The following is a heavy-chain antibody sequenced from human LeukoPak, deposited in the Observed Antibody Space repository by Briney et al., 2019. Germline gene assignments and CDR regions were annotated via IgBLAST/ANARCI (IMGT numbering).Heavy chain of an antibody. CDR3: ASLKPTGYHSGWAEAFDI. V-gene: IGHV4-61*02. CDR1: GGSISSGSYY. CDR2: IYNGGST. Sequence: PSETLSLTCTVSGGSISSGSYYWTWIRQPAGKGLEWIGRIYNGGSTHNNPSHKSRVTISVDTSRNQFSLKLSSVTAADTAVYYCASLKPTGYHSGWAEAFDIWGPGTMVTVSS. D-gene: IGHD6-19*01. J-gene: IGHJ3*02.